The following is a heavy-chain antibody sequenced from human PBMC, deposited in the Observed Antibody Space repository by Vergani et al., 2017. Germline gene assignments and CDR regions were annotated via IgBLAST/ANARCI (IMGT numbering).Heavy chain of an antibody. CDR3: ARHRGSGCFFPSSYFYGMDV. Sequence: QVQLQESGPGLVKPSETLTLTCDVSDSSIMTNPYWGWFRQSPGKGLEWIGCIHHSGDTHYNSYLKSLVSISIVSSSKFSLSLTSVTAADTAIYYCARHRGSGCFFPSSYFYGMDVWGHGTTVTVSS. CDR1: DSSIMTNPY. J-gene: IGHJ6*02. D-gene: IGHD3-10*01. V-gene: IGHV4-38-2*01. CDR2: IHHSGDT.